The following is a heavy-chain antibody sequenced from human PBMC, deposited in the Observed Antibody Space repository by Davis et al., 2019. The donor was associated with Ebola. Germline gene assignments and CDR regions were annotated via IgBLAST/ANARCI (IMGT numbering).Heavy chain of an antibody. J-gene: IGHJ4*02. CDR1: GGTFSSYA. V-gene: IGHV1-69*13. CDR3: ATTVTTVKYIDY. Sequence: SVKVSCKASGGTFSSYAISWVRQAPGQGLEWMGGIIPIFGTANYAQKFQGRVTITADESTSTAYMELSSLRSEDTAVYYCATTVTTVKYIDYWGQGTLVTVSS. D-gene: IGHD4-11*01. CDR2: IIPIFGTA.